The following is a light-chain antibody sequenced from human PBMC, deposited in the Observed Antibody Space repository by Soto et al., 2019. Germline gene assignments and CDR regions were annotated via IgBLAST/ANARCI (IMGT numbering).Light chain of an antibody. J-gene: IGLJ7*01. V-gene: IGLV1-40*01. Sequence: CTGSSSNIGAGYDVHWYQQLPGTAPKLLIXGNSNRPSGVPDRFSGSKSGTSASLAITGLQAEDEADYYCQSYDSSLSGFAVFGGGTQLTVL. CDR3: QSYDSSLSGFAV. CDR1: SSNIGAGYD. CDR2: GNS.